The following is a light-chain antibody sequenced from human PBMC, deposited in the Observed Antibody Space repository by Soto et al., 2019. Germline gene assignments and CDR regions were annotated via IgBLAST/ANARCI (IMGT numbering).Light chain of an antibody. V-gene: IGLV2-14*01. CDR2: DVT. Sequence: QSALTQPASVSXSPGQSITISCTGTSSDIGRYNFVSWYQQHPGEAPKLLIYDVTTRPSGVSNRFSGSKSXXXXSLPXXGXXXXDEADYYCSSXTTSTTXVFG. CDR1: SSDIGRYNF. CDR3: SSXTTSTTXV. J-gene: IGLJ3*02.